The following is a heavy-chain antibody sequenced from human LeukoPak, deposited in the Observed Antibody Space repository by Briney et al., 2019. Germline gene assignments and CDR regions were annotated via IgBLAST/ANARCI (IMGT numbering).Heavy chain of an antibody. D-gene: IGHD3-22*01. CDR3: ARDQLAVITSGYFDL. CDR1: GGSISSYY. V-gene: IGHV4-59*01. J-gene: IGHJ2*01. CDR2: IYYSGST. Sequence: SETLSLTCTVSGGSISSYYWSRIRQPPGKGLEWIGYIYYSGSTNYNPSLKSRVTISVDTSKNQFSLKLSSVTAADTAVYYCARDQLAVITSGYFDLWGRGTLVTVSS.